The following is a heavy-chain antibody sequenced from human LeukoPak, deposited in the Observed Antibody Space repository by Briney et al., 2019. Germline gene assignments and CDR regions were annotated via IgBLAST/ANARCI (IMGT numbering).Heavy chain of an antibody. J-gene: IGHJ4*02. CDR3: ARAPPTYYDSSGANYYFDY. Sequence: SVKVSCKASGGTFSSYAISWVRQALGQGLEWMGGIIPIFGTANYAQKFQGRVTITADESTSTAYMELSSLRSEDTAVYYCARAPPTYYDSSGANYYFDYWGQGTLVTVSS. CDR2: IIPIFGTA. CDR1: GGTFSSYA. V-gene: IGHV1-69*01. D-gene: IGHD3-22*01.